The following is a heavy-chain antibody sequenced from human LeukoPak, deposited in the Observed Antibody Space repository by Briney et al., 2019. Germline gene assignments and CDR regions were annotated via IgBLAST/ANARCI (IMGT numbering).Heavy chain of an antibody. J-gene: IGHJ6*04. CDR1: GGSFSGYY. V-gene: IGHV4-34*01. Sequence: SETLSLTCAVYGGSFSGYYWSWIRQPPGGGLEWIGEINHRGSTNYNTSLKSRVTIPAETSKKQFSLKLRSVTAAATAVYYFASTARIAALDVWGKGTTVTVSS. CDR3: ASTARIAALDV. CDR2: INHRGST. D-gene: IGHD6-6*01.